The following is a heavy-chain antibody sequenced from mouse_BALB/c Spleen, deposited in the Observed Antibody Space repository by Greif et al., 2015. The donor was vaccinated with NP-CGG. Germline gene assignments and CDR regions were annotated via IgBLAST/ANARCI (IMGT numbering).Heavy chain of an antibody. D-gene: IGHD3-2*01. CDR2: IYPGDGDT. J-gene: IGHJ3*01. Sequence: QVQLQQSGAELVRPGSSVKISCKASGFAFSSYWMNWVKQRPGQGLEWIGQIYPGDGDTNYNGKFKGKATLTADKSSSTAYMQLSSLTSEDSAVYFCARYDSSGYIAYWGQGTLVTVSA. CDR3: ARYDSSGYIAY. CDR1: GFAFSSYW. V-gene: IGHV1-80*01.